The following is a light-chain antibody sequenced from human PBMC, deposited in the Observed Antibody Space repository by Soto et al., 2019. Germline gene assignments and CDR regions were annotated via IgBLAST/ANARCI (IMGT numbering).Light chain of an antibody. Sequence: DIQMDQSPSSVSASVGDSVSITCRASQDISNYLAWVQQKPGEAPKSLIYAASTLHRGVPPRFSGSGSGTDFTLTISSLQPDDFATYYCQVYKDYTWTFGRGTRVEIK. CDR2: AAS. CDR1: QDISNY. J-gene: IGKJ1*01. CDR3: QVYKDYTWT. V-gene: IGKV1-16*01.